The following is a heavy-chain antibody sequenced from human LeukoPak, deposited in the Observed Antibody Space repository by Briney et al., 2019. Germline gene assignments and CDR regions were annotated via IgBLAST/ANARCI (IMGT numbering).Heavy chain of an antibody. D-gene: IGHD3-10*01. Sequence: SVKVSCKASGGTFNTFVISWVRQAPGQGLEWMGGIIPVLRTGNYEERYQGRVTITADESTRTVYMELSSLTSQDTAVYYCARPASGAYYSLFDYWGRGTLVTVSS. CDR1: GGTFNTFV. CDR3: ARPASGAYYSLFDY. V-gene: IGHV1-69*13. CDR2: IIPVLRTG. J-gene: IGHJ4*02.